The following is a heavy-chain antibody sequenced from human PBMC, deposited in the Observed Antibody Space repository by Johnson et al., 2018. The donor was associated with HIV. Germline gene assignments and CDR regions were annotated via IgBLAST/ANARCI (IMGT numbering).Heavy chain of an antibody. CDR3: VGTAAEGAFDI. CDR2: IWYDASKT. V-gene: IGHV3-33*01. Sequence: QVQLVESGGGLVKPGGSLRLSCAASGFTFSNYGMHWIRQAPGRGLAWVAVIWYDASKTYYADSVKGRFTISRDNSKSTLHLQMNSLRADDTALYYCVGTAAEGAFDIWGQGTMVTVSS. CDR1: GFTFSNYG. J-gene: IGHJ3*02. D-gene: IGHD6-13*01.